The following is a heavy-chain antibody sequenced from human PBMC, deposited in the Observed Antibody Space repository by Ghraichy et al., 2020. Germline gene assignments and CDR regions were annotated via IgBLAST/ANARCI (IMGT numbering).Heavy chain of an antibody. J-gene: IGHJ5*02. Sequence: GESLNISCAVSGLDFRTHNMHWVRQPPGKGLEWVAFIRSDGTIEKYADSVTGRFTISRDNSKNTVHLQMNSLRPEDTSVYYCVKEEFDLWGQGTLVTVSS. V-gene: IGHV3-30*02. CDR3: VKEEFDL. CDR1: GLDFRTHN. CDR2: IRSDGTIE.